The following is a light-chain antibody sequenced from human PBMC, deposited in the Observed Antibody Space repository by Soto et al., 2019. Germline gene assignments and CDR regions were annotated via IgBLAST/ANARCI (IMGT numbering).Light chain of an antibody. V-gene: IGLV2-14*01. CDR2: DVS. CDR3: SSYTSSSTLV. Sequence: QSALTQPASVSGSPGQSITISCTGTSSDVGGYNYVSWYQQHPGKAPKLMIYDVSNRPSGVSNRFSGSESGNTASLTISGLQAEDEADYYCSSYTSSSTLVFGGGPKVTVL. CDR1: SSDVGGYNY. J-gene: IGLJ3*02.